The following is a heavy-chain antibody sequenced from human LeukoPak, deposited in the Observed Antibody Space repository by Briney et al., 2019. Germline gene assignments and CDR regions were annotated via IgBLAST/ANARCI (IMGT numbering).Heavy chain of an antibody. CDR3: ARDREDYYDSSGYYSRDFTRYFDL. D-gene: IGHD3-22*01. CDR1: GGSISNYY. V-gene: IGHV4-59*01. Sequence: SETLSLTCTVSGGSISNYYWSWIRQPPGKGLEWIGYIYYSGSTNYNPSLKSRVTIPVDTSKNQFSLKLSSVTAADTAVYYCARDREDYYDSSGYYSRDFTRYFDLWGRGTLVTVSS. CDR2: IYYSGST. J-gene: IGHJ2*01.